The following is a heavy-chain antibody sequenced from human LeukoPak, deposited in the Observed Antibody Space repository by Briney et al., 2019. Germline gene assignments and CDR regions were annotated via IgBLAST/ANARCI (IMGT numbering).Heavy chain of an antibody. D-gene: IGHD6-13*01. CDR2: INPNSGGT. Sequence: ASVKVPCKASGYTFTGYYMHWVRQAPGQGLEWMGWINPNSGGTNYAQKFQGRVTMTRDTSISTAYMELSRLRSDDTAVYYCARDAVIAAAGPTRGNWFDPWGQGTLVTVSS. V-gene: IGHV1-2*02. J-gene: IGHJ5*02. CDR1: GYTFTGYY. CDR3: ARDAVIAAAGPTRGNWFDP.